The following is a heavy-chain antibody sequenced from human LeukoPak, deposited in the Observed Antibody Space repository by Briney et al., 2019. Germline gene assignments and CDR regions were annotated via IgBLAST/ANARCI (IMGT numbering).Heavy chain of an antibody. V-gene: IGHV3-23*01. J-gene: IGHJ6*02. CDR2: TCGNGGAT. CDR1: GFTFSSFA. Sequence: PGGSLRLSCAASGFTFSSFAMNWVRQAPGKGLEWVSTTCGNGGATYYADSVKGRFTISRDNSKSTLYLQMNSLRAEDTAVYYCAKAPGIAAAGRMDVWGQGTTVTVSS. D-gene: IGHD6-13*01. CDR3: AKAPGIAAAGRMDV.